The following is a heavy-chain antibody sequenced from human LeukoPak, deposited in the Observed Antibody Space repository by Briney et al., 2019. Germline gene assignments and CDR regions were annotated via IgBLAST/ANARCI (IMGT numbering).Heavy chain of an antibody. V-gene: IGHV3-20*04. J-gene: IGHJ4*02. Sequence: PGGSLRLSCAASGFTFDDYGMSWVRQGPGKGLEWVSGINWNGGTTSYADSLKGRFTISRDNARNSLYLQMNSLRVEDTAFYYCASVAVAGTTIGPISDYWGQGTLVTVSS. CDR1: GFTFDDYG. D-gene: IGHD6-19*01. CDR3: ASVAVAGTTIGPISDY. CDR2: INWNGGTT.